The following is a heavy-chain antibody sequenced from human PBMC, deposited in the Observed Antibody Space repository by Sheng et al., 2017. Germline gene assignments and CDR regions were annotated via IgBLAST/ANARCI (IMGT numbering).Heavy chain of an antibody. CDR3: ARDLLLGYCSSTSCREYYYYMDV. V-gene: IGHV3-30*04. CDR2: ISYDGSNK. J-gene: IGHJ6*03. D-gene: IGHD2-2*01. CDR1: GFTFSSYA. Sequence: ESGGGVVQPGRSLRLSCAASGFTFSSYAMHWVRQAPGKGLEWVAVISYDGSNKYYADSVKGRFTISRDNSKNTLYLQMNSLRAEDTAVYYCARDLLLGYCSSTSCREYYYYMDVWGQGTTVTVSS.